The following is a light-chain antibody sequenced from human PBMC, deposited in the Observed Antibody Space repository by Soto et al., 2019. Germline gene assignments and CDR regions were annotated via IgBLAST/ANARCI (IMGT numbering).Light chain of an antibody. V-gene: IGKV3-11*01. CDR2: DAS. J-gene: IGKJ5*01. Sequence: EIEMKQSPTTLCFSVGERATLSCRASQSVSSYLAWYQQKPGQAPRLLIYDASNRATGIPARFSGSGSGTDFTLTISSLEPEDFAVYYCQQRSNWPLITFGQGTRLEIK. CDR1: QSVSSY. CDR3: QQRSNWPLIT.